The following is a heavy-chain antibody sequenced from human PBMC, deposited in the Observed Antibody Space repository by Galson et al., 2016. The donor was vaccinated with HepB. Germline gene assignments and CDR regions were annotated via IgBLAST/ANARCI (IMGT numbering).Heavy chain of an antibody. CDR2: IWYDGTSK. D-gene: IGHD4-17*01. CDR3: ARESPTTAGAFDI. V-gene: IGHV3-33*01. Sequence: SLRLSCAASGFTFSNFAMHWVRQAPGKGLEWVAVIWYDGTSKYYVDSVKGRFTISRDNSKNTLNLQMNSLRAEDTAVYYCARESPTTAGAFDIWGQGTMVTVSS. CDR1: GFTFSNFA. J-gene: IGHJ3*02.